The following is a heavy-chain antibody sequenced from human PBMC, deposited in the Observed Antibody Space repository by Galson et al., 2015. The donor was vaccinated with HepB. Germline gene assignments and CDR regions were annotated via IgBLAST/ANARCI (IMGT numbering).Heavy chain of an antibody. V-gene: IGHV6-1*01. J-gene: IGHJ6*02. CDR1: GDSVTSNSAV. CDR2: TYFSAKWHT. CDR3: AYGSDV. Sequence: CAISGDSVTSNSAVWNWIRQSPSRGLEWLGRTYFSAKWHTDYEISVKSRININADISQNQFSLQLSSVTSDDTAVYYCAYGSDVWGQGTTVIVSS.